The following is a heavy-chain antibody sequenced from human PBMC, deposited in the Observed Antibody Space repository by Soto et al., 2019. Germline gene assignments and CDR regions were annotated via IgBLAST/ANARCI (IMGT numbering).Heavy chain of an antibody. V-gene: IGHV3-30-3*01. Sequence: GGSLRLSCAASGFTFSSYAMHWVRQAPGKGLEWVAVISYDGSNKYYADSVKGRFTISRDNSKNTLYLQMNSLRAEDTAVYYCAKVLGGGYCSGGSCYSYYYYYGMDVWGQGTAVTVSS. CDR1: GFTFSSYA. CDR2: ISYDGSNK. D-gene: IGHD2-15*01. J-gene: IGHJ6*02. CDR3: AKVLGGGYCSGGSCYSYYYYYGMDV.